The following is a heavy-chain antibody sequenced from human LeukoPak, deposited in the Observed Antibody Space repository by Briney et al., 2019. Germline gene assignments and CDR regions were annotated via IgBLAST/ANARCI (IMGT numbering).Heavy chain of an antibody. V-gene: IGHV3-23*01. Sequence: GGSLRLSCAASGFTYSSYAMSWGRQAPGKGLEWVSTFSGGGGSTYYADPVKGRFTISGDNSHNTLYLQMNSLRAEDTAVYYCARGGQWLRFDYWGQGSLVTVSS. CDR1: GFTYSSYA. CDR2: FSGGGGST. J-gene: IGHJ4*02. D-gene: IGHD6-19*01. CDR3: ARGGQWLRFDY.